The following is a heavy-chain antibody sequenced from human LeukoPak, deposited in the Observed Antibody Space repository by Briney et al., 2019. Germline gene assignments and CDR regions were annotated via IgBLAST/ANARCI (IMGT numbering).Heavy chain of an antibody. CDR2: INPKSGAS. J-gene: IGHJ1*01. CDR3: ARQSGRGRYFHH. D-gene: IGHD2-15*01. Sequence: ASVKVSCKASGYTFTDYFVRWVRQAPGQGLEWMGWINPKSGASDYAQNFQGRVTMTTDTSISTSYMDLSRLRSDDTALYYCARQSGRGRYFHHWGQGTLVTVSS. V-gene: IGHV1-2*02. CDR1: GYTFTDYF.